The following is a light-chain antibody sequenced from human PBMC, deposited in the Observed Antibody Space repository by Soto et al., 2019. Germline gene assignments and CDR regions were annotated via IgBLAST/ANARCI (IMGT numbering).Light chain of an antibody. CDR2: GNS. CDR3: QSYDSSLSAYV. Sequence: QSVLTQPPSVSGAPGQRVTISCTGSSSNIGAGYDVHWYQQLPGTAPKLLVYGNSNRPSGVPDRFSGSKSGTSASLAITGLQADDEADYYCQSYDSSLSAYVFGTGTKVTVX. CDR1: SSNIGAGYD. J-gene: IGLJ1*01. V-gene: IGLV1-40*01.